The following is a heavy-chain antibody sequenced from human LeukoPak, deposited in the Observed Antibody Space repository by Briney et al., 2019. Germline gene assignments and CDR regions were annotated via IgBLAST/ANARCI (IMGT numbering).Heavy chain of an antibody. J-gene: IGHJ4*02. Sequence: PSETLSLTCSVSGGSISNLYLSWIRQPPGKGLEWIGSIYYSGGTYYNPSLKSRVTISVDTSKNQFSLKLSSVTAADTAVYYCARENGLYSNYDYWGQGTLVTVSS. CDR3: ARENGLYSNYDY. CDR1: GGSISNLY. V-gene: IGHV4-39*07. CDR2: IYYSGGT. D-gene: IGHD6-13*01.